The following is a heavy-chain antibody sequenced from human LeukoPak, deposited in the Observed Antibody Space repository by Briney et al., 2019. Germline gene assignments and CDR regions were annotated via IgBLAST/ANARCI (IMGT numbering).Heavy chain of an antibody. D-gene: IGHD2-15*01. V-gene: IGHV4-59*01. CDR2: IYYRGST. J-gene: IGHJ3*01. Sequence: SSETLSLTCSVSGGSISTYYWSWIRQPPGKGLEWTGDIYYRGSTNYNPSLKSRVAISVDTSKNQFSLKLSSVTAADTAVYYCARRDYSDAFDFWGQGTMVTVSS. CDR3: ARRDYSDAFDF. CDR1: GGSISTYY.